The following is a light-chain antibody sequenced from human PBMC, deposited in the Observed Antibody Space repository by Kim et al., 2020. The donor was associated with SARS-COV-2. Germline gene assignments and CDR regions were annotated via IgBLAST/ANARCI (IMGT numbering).Light chain of an antibody. CDR1: SSHLGCNA. J-gene: IGLJ1*01. V-gene: IGLV1-44*01. CDR2: NSK. Sequence: PGQRCTISWSGSSSHLGCNAVSWYQLLPGTAPKLLVYNSKRRPSGVPDRFSGSTSGTSASLAISGLQSEDEADYYCASWDGSLTVLFGTGTKVTVL. CDR3: ASWDGSLTVL.